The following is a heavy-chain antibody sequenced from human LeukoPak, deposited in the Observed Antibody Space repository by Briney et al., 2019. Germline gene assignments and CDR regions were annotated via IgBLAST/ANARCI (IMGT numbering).Heavy chain of an antibody. CDR1: GFTFDDYA. CDR3: AKDMTYSGSYFVD. J-gene: IGHJ4*02. V-gene: IGHV3-9*01. D-gene: IGHD1-26*01. CDR2: ISWNSGSI. Sequence: GGSLRLSCAASGFTFDDYAMHWVRQAPGKGLEWVSGISWNSGSIGYADSVKGRFTISRDNAKNSLYLQMNSLRAEDTALYYCAKDMTYSGSYFVDWGQGTLVTVSS.